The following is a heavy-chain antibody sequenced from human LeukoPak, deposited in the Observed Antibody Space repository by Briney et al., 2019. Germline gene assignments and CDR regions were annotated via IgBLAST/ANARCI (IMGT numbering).Heavy chain of an antibody. CDR2: ISATGGGA. CDR3: AKDVRRAEYCSGTTCYTSSFDY. J-gene: IGHJ4*02. D-gene: IGHD2-2*02. V-gene: IGHV3-23*01. Sequence: PGESLRLSCAASGFTFNNFAMTWVRQAPGKGLEWVSTISATGGGAYYADSVKGRFTISRDNSKDTLSLQMNTLRAEDTAVYYCAKDVRRAEYCSGTTCYTSSFDYWGQGTLVTVSS. CDR1: GFTFNNFA.